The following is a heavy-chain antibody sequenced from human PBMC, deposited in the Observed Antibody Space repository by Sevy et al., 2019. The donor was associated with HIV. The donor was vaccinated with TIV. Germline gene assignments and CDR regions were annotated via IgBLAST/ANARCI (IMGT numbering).Heavy chain of an antibody. CDR1: GFTFSSYW. J-gene: IGHJ6*02. Sequence: GGYLRLSCAASGFTFSSYWMSWVRQAPGKGLEWVANIKQDGSEKYYVDSVKGRFTISRDNAKNSLYLQMNSLRAEDTAVYYCARDAIYCSSTSCYDYYYYGMDVWGQGTTVTVSS. V-gene: IGHV3-7*03. CDR2: IKQDGSEK. D-gene: IGHD2-2*01. CDR3: ARDAIYCSSTSCYDYYYYGMDV.